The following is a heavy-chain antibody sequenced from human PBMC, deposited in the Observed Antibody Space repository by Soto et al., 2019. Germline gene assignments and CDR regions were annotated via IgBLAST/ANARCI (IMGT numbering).Heavy chain of an antibody. D-gene: IGHD2-2*01. V-gene: IGHV3-30-3*01. CDR1: GFTFSSYA. J-gene: IGHJ4*02. CDR2: ISYDGSNK. CDR3: ARVPGRYCSSTSCKYDGGLFDY. Sequence: GGSLRLSCAASGFTFSSYAMHWVRQAPGKGLEWVAVISYDGSNKYYADSVKGRFTISRDNSKNTLYLQMNSLRAEDTAVYYCARVPGRYCSSTSCKYDGGLFDYWGQGTLVTVSS.